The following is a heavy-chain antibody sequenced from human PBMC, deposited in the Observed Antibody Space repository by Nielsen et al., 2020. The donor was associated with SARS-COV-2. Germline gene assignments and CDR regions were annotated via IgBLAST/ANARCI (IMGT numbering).Heavy chain of an antibody. CDR3: ASNGYPVHYYYYGMDV. J-gene: IGHJ6*02. D-gene: IGHD1-1*01. Sequence: GESLKISCAASGFTFSTYTMNWVRQAPGKGLEWVSAISGSGRTPYYADSVKGRFTISRDNSKNTLYLQMNSLRAEDTAVYYCASNGYPVHYYYYGMDVWGQGTTVTVSS. V-gene: IGHV3-23*01. CDR2: ISGSGRTP. CDR1: GFTFSTYT.